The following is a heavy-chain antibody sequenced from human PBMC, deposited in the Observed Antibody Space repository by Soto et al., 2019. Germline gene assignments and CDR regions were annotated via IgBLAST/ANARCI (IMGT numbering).Heavy chain of an antibody. D-gene: IGHD6-13*01. Sequence: EVQLLESVGGLVQPGGSLRLSCVASGFSFSSYAMSRVRQAPGKGLEWVSVISGSDGSTYYADSVKGRFTISRDNSKNTLYLQMNSLRAEDTAVYYCAKDRERDAWYEDYWGQGTLVTVSS. J-gene: IGHJ4*02. CDR2: ISGSDGST. CDR3: AKDRERDAWYEDY. V-gene: IGHV3-23*01. CDR1: GFSFSSYA.